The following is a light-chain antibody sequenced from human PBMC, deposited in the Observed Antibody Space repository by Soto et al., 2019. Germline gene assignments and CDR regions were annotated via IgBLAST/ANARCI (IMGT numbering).Light chain of an antibody. J-gene: IGLJ2*01. CDR1: SSDFGGYNY. CDR2: EVS. CDR3: SSYTSSSLV. V-gene: IGLV2-14*01. Sequence: QSVLTQPASVSGSPGQSITISFTGTSSDFGGYNYVSWYQQHPGKAPKLMIYEVSNRPSGVSNRFSGSKSGNTASLTISGLQAEDEADYYCSSYTSSSLVFGGGTKLTVL.